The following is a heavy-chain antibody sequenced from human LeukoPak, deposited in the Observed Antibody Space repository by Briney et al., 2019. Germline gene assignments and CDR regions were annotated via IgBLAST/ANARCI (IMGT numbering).Heavy chain of an antibody. Sequence: GGSLRLSCAASGFTFSSYWMSWVRQAPGKGLEWVANIKQDGSEKYYVDSVKGRFTISRDNAKNSLYLQMNSLRAEDTAVYYCARPRTRGLDSSGYSNWGQGTLVTVSS. CDR3: ARPRTRGLDSSGYSN. CDR2: IKQDGSEK. J-gene: IGHJ4*02. V-gene: IGHV3-7*01. D-gene: IGHD3-22*01. CDR1: GFTFSSYW.